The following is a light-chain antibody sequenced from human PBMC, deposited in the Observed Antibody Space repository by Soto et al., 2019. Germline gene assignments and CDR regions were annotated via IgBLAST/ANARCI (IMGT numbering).Light chain of an antibody. Sequence: DIQMTQSPSSLSASVGDRVTITCRTSQGISNYLAWYQQKPGKVPKLLIYAASTLQSGVPSRFSGRASGTDFTLTISSLQPEDVANYYCQKYNCALRSFGGGTKVEIK. CDR1: QGISNY. CDR2: AAS. J-gene: IGKJ4*01. CDR3: QKYNCALRS. V-gene: IGKV1-27*01.